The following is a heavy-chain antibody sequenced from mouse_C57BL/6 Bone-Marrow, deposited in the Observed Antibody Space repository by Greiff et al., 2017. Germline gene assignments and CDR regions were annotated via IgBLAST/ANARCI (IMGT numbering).Heavy chain of an antibody. CDR3: ARGWMDY. J-gene: IGHJ4*01. Sequence: VQLLQPGAGFVKPGASVKMSCTASGYTFTSYCISWVNQRPGQGLEWIGDIYPGSGSTYYNENFKSQATLTVDTSCSTAYLQLSSLTSEDSAVYYCARGWMDYWGQGTSVTVSS. CDR1: GYTFTSYC. CDR2: IYPGSGST. V-gene: IGHV1-55*01. D-gene: IGHD2-3*01.